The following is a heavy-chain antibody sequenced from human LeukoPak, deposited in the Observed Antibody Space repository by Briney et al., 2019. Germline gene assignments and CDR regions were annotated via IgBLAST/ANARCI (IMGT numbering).Heavy chain of an antibody. D-gene: IGHD4-23*01. Sequence: SETLSLTCIVFGGSLSSSTYYWGWIRQPPGKGLEWIGSIYYSGSAYYNPSLKSRVTISIDTSKNQFSLKMSSVTAADTAVYYCARYYGGKSGYYAFDIWGQGTLVTVSS. CDR3: ARYYGGKSGYYAFDI. V-gene: IGHV4-39*01. CDR2: IYYSGSA. J-gene: IGHJ3*02. CDR1: GGSLSSSTYY.